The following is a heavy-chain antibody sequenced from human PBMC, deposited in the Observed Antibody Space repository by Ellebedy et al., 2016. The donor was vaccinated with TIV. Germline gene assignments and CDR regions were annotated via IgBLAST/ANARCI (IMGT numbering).Heavy chain of an antibody. V-gene: IGHV4-59*08. D-gene: IGHD1-26*01. CDR2: IYQSGST. Sequence: MPSETLSLTCTVSGASISSHYWSWIRQPPGKGLEWIGSIYQSGSTYFNPSLESRVTISVDRSMNQFSLRLSSVTASDTAVYYCASGTFEVGDYWGQGTLVTVSS. CDR1: GASISSHY. CDR3: ASGTFEVGDY. J-gene: IGHJ4*02.